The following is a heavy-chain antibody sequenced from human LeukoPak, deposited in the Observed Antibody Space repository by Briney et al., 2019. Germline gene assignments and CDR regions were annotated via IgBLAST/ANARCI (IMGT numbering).Heavy chain of an antibody. J-gene: IGHJ3*02. CDR2: ITTDSSII. CDR3: ARGGSYLSAFDI. CDR1: GFPFSNYG. Sequence: GGSLRLSCAASGFPFSNYGMNWVRQAPGKGLEWVSYITTDSSIIYYADSVKGRFTISRDNGKNTLYLQMNSLRAEDTAVYYCARGGSYLSAFDIWGQGTMVTVSS. V-gene: IGHV3-48*01. D-gene: IGHD1-26*01.